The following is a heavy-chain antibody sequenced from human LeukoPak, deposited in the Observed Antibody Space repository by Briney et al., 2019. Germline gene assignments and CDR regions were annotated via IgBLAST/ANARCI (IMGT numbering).Heavy chain of an antibody. CDR2: IKQDGSEK. CDR3: AESSSWYSVYFQH. CDR1: GFTFSSYW. J-gene: IGHJ3*01. D-gene: IGHD6-13*01. V-gene: IGHV3-7*01. Sequence: PGGSLRLSCAASGFTFSSYWMSWVRQAPGKGLEWVANIKQDGSEKYYVDSVKGRFTISRDNSKNTLYLQMNSLRAEDTAVYYCAESSSWYSVYFQHWGQGTMVTVSS.